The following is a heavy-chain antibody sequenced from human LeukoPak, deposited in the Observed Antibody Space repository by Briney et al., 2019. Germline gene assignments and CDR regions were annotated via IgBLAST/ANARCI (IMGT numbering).Heavy chain of an antibody. V-gene: IGHV4-31*03. J-gene: IGHJ4*02. D-gene: IGHD3-22*01. Sequence: PSQTLSLTCTVSGGSISSGGYSWSWIRQHPGKGLEGIGYIYYSGSTYYNPSLKSRVTISVDTSKNQLSLKLSSVTAADTAVYYCARANYHDSSGYPSEGYFDYWGQGTLVTVSS. CDR3: ARANYHDSSGYPSEGYFDY. CDR2: IYYSGST. CDR1: GGSISSGGYS.